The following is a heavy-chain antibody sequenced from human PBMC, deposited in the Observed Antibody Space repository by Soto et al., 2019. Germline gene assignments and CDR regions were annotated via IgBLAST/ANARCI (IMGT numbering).Heavy chain of an antibody. J-gene: IGHJ6*02. V-gene: IGHV3-48*03. CDR3: AREESEQQLVVYYYYYGMDV. CDR2: ISSSGSTI. CDR1: GFTFSSYE. D-gene: IGHD6-13*01. Sequence: GSLRLSCAASGFTFSSYEMNWVRQAPGKGLEWVSYISSSGSTIYYADSVKGRFTISRDNAKNSLYLQMNSLRAEDTAVYYCAREESEQQLVVYYYYYGMDVWGQGTTVTVSS.